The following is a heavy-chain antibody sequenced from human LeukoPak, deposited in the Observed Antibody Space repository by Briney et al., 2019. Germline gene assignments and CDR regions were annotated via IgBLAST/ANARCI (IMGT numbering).Heavy chain of an antibody. D-gene: IGHD6-13*01. J-gene: IGHJ4*02. CDR3: ARDLAAAGYFDY. V-gene: IGHV3-30*19. Sequence: AGGSLRLSCAASGFTFSSYGMHWVRQAPGKGLEWVAVIWYDGSNKYYADSVKGRFTISRDNSKNTLYLQMNSLRAEDTAVYYCARDLAAAGYFDYWGQGTLVTVSS. CDR1: GFTFSSYG. CDR2: IWYDGSNK.